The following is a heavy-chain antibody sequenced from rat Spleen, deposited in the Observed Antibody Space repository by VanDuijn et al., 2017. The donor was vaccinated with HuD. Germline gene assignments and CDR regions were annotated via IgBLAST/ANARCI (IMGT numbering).Heavy chain of an antibody. CDR3: ATQSIIRVPLFDY. V-gene: IGHV5S10*01. Sequence: EVQLVESGGGLVQPGRSLKLSCAASGFTFSDYTMAWVRQAPKEGLEWVATLVYDGSRNYFRDSVKGRFTLSRDNTQSTLYLQMDTLRSEDTATYYCATQSIIRVPLFDYWGQGVMVTVSS. D-gene: IGHD4-3*01. CDR1: GFTFSDYT. J-gene: IGHJ2*01. CDR2: LVYDGSRN.